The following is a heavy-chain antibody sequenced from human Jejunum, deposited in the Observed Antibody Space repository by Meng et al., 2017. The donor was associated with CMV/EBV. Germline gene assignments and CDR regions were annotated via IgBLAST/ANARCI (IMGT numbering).Heavy chain of an antibody. V-gene: IGHV3-23*01. D-gene: IGHD3-9*01. CDR1: GFIFSNYA. CDR3: AKAGMRGFDILTVLDY. J-gene: IGHJ4*02. Sequence: SGFIFSNYAMSWVRQAPGKGLEWVSTIGETGGSTYYADSVKGRFTISRDNSKNTLYLQMNSLRAEDKALYYCAKAGMRGFDILTVLDYWGQGTLVTVSS. CDR2: IGETGGST.